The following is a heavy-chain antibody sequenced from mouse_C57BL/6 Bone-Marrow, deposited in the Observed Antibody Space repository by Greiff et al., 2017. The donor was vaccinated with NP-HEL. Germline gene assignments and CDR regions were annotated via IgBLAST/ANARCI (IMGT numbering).Heavy chain of an antibody. J-gene: IGHJ1*03. CDR1: GYTFTSYG. CDR3: ARTHDYGSSHWYFDV. Sequence: QAQLQQSGAELARPGASVKLSCKASGYTFTSYGISWVKQRTGQGLEWIGEIYPRSGNTYYNEKFKGKATLTADKSSSTAYMELRSLTSEDSAVYFCARTHDYGSSHWYFDVWGTGTTVTVSS. CDR2: IYPRSGNT. V-gene: IGHV1-81*01. D-gene: IGHD1-1*01.